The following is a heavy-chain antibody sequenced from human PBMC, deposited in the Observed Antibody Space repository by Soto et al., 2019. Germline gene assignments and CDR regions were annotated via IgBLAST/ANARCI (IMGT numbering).Heavy chain of an antibody. CDR1: GGSIINRSVH. CDR3: ATSFLQVAGPDYFDD. V-gene: IGHV4-39*01. D-gene: IGHD6-19*01. J-gene: IGHJ4*02. CDR2: IYYTGGT. Sequence: PSVTLRLTCSVSGGSIINRSVHWGWISQPPGKGLEWLGNIYYTGGTHYNPSLKSRGTMDVDTSKNQFSLRLSSVTAADTAVYDCATSFLQVAGPDYFDDWGQGTLGTVSS.